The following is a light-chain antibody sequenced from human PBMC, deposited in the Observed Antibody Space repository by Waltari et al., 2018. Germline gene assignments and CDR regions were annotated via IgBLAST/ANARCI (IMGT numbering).Light chain of an antibody. Sequence: QSALTQPASVSGPPGQSTTISCPATNSAVGGYNLVSWYQHHPGTAPKLLIYDVTKRPSGVSDRFLGSKSGNTAFLTIYDLQAEDEADYSCSSYTSSNALVFGGGTRLSVL. CDR2: DVT. J-gene: IGLJ2*01. V-gene: IGLV2-14*03. CDR1: NSAVGGYNL. CDR3: SSYTSSNALV.